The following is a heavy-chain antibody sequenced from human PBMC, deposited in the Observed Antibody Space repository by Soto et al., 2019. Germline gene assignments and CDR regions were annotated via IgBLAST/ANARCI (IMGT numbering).Heavy chain of an antibody. V-gene: IGHV4-38-2*01. CDR3: ARGILVGWELLRAYNWFDP. CDR2: IYHSGST. Sequence: SETLSLTCAVSGYSISSGYYWGWIRQPPGKGLEWIGSIYHSGSTYYNPSLKSRVTISVDTAKNQFSLKLSSVTAADTAVDYCARGILVGWELLRAYNWFDPWGQGTLVT. D-gene: IGHD1-26*01. CDR1: GYSISSGYY. J-gene: IGHJ5*02.